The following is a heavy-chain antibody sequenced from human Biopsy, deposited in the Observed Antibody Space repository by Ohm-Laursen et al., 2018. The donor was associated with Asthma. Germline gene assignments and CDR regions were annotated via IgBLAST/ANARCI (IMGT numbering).Heavy chain of an antibody. CDR2: ISVYNGNT. J-gene: IGHJ6*02. CDR1: GYTFNSAG. Sequence: GASVTVSCKTSGYTFNSAGITWVRQAPGQWLEWMVWISVYNGNTKVAQKLQDRVTMITDTSTSTAYMELRSLRSDDTAVYFCARAVDYSHYYGIDVWGQGTTVTVS. D-gene: IGHD3-10*01. V-gene: IGHV1-18*01. CDR3: ARAVDYSHYYGIDV.